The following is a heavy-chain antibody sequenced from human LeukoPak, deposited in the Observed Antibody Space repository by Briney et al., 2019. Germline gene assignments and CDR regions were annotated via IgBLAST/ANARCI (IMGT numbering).Heavy chain of an antibody. V-gene: IGHV3-53*01. CDR1: GFTVSSNY. CDR2: IYSGGST. Sequence: PGGSLRLSCAASGFTVSSNYMSWVRQAPGKGLEWVSVIYSGGSTYYADSVKGRFTISRDNSKNTLYLQMNSLRAEDTAVYYCARDYYDSSGAYYFDYWGQGTLVTVSS. D-gene: IGHD3-22*01. J-gene: IGHJ4*02. CDR3: ARDYYDSSGAYYFDY.